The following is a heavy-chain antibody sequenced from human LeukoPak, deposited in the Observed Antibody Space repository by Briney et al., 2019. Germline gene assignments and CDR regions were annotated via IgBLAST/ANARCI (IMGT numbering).Heavy chain of an antibody. J-gene: IGHJ4*02. V-gene: IGHV1-18*01. CDR1: GYTFNTYT. CDR3: ARGPMWGSGNYYIDY. D-gene: IGHD3-10*01. Sequence: ASVKVSCKASGYTFNTYTINWVRQAPGQGLEWMGWISGHDGNTNYAQKPQGRVTMTTDTSTSTAYMELRSLRSDDTAVYYCARGPMWGSGNYYIDYWGQGTLVTVSS. CDR2: ISGHDGNT.